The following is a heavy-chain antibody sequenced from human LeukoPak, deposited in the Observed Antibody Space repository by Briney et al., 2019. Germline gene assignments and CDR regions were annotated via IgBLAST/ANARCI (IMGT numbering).Heavy chain of an antibody. CDR1: GGSISSYY. Sequence: PSETLSLTCTVSGGSISSYYWSWIRQPPGKGLEWIGYIYYSGSTNYNPSLKSRVTISVDTSKNQFSLKLSSVTAADTAVYYCSRLRNGYDSKPYYYGMDVWGQGTTVTVSS. D-gene: IGHD5-12*01. J-gene: IGHJ6*02. V-gene: IGHV4-59*03. CDR3: SRLRNGYDSKPYYYGMDV. CDR2: IYYSGST.